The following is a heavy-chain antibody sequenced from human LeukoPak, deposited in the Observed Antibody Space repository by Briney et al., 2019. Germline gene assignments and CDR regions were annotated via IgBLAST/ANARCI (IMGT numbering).Heavy chain of an antibody. CDR2: ISGDVQTT. D-gene: IGHD3-3*01. J-gene: IGHJ2*01. V-gene: IGHV3-23*01. CDR3: AKDGYYSSANHFARLHFDL. Sequence: SGGSLRLSCEASGFTFSTHAMNWIRQTPGKGLEWLSVISGDVQTTTYASSVKGRFTISRDNSKNTLYFEMNSLRVEDTAIYYCAKDGYYSSANHFARLHFDLWGRGTRVTVSS. CDR1: GFTFSTHA.